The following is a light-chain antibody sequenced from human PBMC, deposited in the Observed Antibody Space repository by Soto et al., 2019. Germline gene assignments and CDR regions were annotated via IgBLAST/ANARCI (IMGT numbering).Light chain of an antibody. CDR2: KAY. Sequence: DIQRTKSPSTLSASVGDRVTITCRASQSISSWLAWYQQKPGKAPKLLIYKAYSLESGVPSRFSGSGSGTEFTLTISRLQPDDFATYYCQLYNSYSRTFGQGTKVEIK. CDR3: QLYNSYSRT. V-gene: IGKV1-5*03. CDR1: QSISSW. J-gene: IGKJ1*01.